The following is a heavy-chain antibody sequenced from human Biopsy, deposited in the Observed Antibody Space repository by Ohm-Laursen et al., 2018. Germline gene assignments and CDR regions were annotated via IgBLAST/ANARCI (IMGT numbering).Heavy chain of an antibody. D-gene: IGHD5-12*01. CDR2: VIPTLLMT. V-gene: IGHV1-69*04. Sequence: SSVKVSCKASGGTFSHYAVSWVRQVPGQGLEWMGRVIPTLLMTNYAQKFQGRVMITADKYTSTSSMELRGLRADDTGVYYCSRENSGYDVDYYYHGMDVWGQGTTVTVSS. CDR3: SRENSGYDVDYYYHGMDV. CDR1: GGTFSHYA. J-gene: IGHJ6*02.